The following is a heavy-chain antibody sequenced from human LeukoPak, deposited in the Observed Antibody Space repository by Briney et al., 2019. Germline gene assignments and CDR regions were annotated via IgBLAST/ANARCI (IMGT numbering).Heavy chain of an antibody. CDR3: ARTGYSSTYRFTGDY. Sequence: ASVKVSCKASGYTFTGYYMYWVRQAPGQGLEWMGWINPNSGGTNYAQKFQGRVTTTRDTSISTAYMELSRLRSDDTAVYYCARTGYSSTYRFTGDYWGQGTLVTVSS. D-gene: IGHD6-13*01. CDR2: INPNSGGT. CDR1: GYTFTGYY. J-gene: IGHJ4*02. V-gene: IGHV1-2*02.